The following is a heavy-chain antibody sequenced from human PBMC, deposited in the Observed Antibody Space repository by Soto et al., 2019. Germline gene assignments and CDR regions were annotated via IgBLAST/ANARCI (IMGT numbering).Heavy chain of an antibody. D-gene: IGHD2-21*02. V-gene: IGHV3-13*05. CDR2: IGAAGDP. J-gene: IGHJ5*01. CDR1: GFTLSIFD. CDR3: AKSSSDSLTSFDS. Sequence: GGSLRLSCAASGFTLSIFDMHWVRQAPGKGLEWVSAIGAAGDPHYSGSVKGRFIISRQNAKNSLYLQMNSLTVGDTAVYYCAKSSSDSLTSFDSWGQGTLVTVSS.